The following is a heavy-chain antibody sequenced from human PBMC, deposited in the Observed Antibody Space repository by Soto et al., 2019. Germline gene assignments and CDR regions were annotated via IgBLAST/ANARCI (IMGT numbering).Heavy chain of an antibody. CDR1: GFNFSDAW. CDR2: IKSKSDGGTT. J-gene: IGHJ5*02. CDR3: TTDLWRIAVVVGSTGYFNP. D-gene: IGHD2-15*01. V-gene: IGHV3-15*01. Sequence: GGSLRLSCAASGFNFSDAWMSWVRQAPGKGLDWVGRIKSKSDGGTTEYAAPVRGRFTISRDDSKNTLYLQMNSLKTEDTAVYYCTTDLWRIAVVVGSTGYFNPWGQGTPVTVSS.